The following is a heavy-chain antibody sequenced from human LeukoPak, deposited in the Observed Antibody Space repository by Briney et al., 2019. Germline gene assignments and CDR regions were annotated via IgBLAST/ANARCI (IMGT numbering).Heavy chain of an antibody. J-gene: IGHJ4*02. D-gene: IGHD3-10*01. CDR3: ARGSPRDY. Sequence: ASVKVSCEASGYTFTSYNLIWVRQAPGQGLEWMGWISAYNGNTNYAQKLQGRVTMTRDTSTSTAYMELSSLRFDDTAVYYCARGSPRDYWGQGTPVTVSS. CDR1: GYTFTSYN. CDR2: ISAYNGNT. V-gene: IGHV1-18*04.